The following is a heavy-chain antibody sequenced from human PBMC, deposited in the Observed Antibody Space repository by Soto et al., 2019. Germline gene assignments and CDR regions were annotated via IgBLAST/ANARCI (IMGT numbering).Heavy chain of an antibody. CDR2: IYPGDSDT. Sequence: PGGSLKISCKGSGYSFTSYWIGLVRQMPGKGLEWMGIIYPGDSDTRYSPSFQGQVTISADKSISTAYLQWSSLKASDTAMYYCATAHYYDSSGYYFPFDYWGQGTLVTVSS. CDR3: ATAHYYDSSGYYFPFDY. CDR1: GYSFTSYW. D-gene: IGHD3-22*01. J-gene: IGHJ4*02. V-gene: IGHV5-51*01.